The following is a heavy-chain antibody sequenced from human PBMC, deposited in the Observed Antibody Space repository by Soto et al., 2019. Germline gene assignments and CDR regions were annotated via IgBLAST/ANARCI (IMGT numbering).Heavy chain of an antibody. J-gene: IGHJ4*02. CDR2: ISDSGTTI. V-gene: IGHV3-23*01. Sequence: EVQLLESGGGLVQPGGSLRLSCAVSGFTFSSYAMSWVRQAPGKGLEWVSVISDSGTTIYYADSVKGRFSISRDNFKSTLYLQINSLRAEDTAVYYCAKRTDGEAKNADYFVYWGQGTLVTVSS. CDR1: GFTFSSYA. D-gene: IGHD4-17*01. CDR3: AKRTDGEAKNADYFVY.